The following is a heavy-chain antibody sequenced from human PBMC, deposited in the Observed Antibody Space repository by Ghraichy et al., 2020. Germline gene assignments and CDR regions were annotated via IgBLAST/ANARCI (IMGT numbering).Heavy chain of an antibody. CDR3: ARAPILAV. J-gene: IGHJ6*04. Sequence: GSLRLSCAASGFTFSSNAMSWVRQAPGKGPEWVSAISGSGGTTYYADSVKSRFTISRDNSKNTLFLQMNSLRAEDTAVYYCARAPILAVWGKGTTVTVSS. D-gene: IGHD3-3*01. CDR1: GFTFSSNA. CDR2: ISGSGGTT. V-gene: IGHV3-23*01.